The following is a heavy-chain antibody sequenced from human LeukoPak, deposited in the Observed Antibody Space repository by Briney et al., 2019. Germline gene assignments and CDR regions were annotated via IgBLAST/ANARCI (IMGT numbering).Heavy chain of an antibody. V-gene: IGHV3-49*02. CDR3: TRDQGYCSSTSCPHDAFDI. CDR2: IRSKAYGGTT. D-gene: IGHD2-2*01. CDR1: GFTFRNFW. J-gene: IGHJ3*02. Sequence: GGSLRLSCAASGFTFRNFWMSWVRQAPGKGLEWVGFIRSKAYGGTTEYAASVKGRFTISRDDSKSIAYLQMNSLKTEDTAVYYCTRDQGYCSSTSCPHDAFDIWGQGTMVTVSS.